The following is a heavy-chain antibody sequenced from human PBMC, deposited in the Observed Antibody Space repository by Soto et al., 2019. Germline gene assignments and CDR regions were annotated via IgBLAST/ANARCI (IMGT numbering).Heavy chain of an antibody. CDR3: ARRRYCGYDCYHKHYYGMDV. J-gene: IGHJ6*02. D-gene: IGHD2-21*01. CDR1: GDTFSSYA. CDR2: IITVLGTT. Sequence: QVQLVQSGAELKKTGSSVKVSCRASGDTFSSYAVNWERQAPGRGLEWMGRIITVLGTTDYAQNFKGRLTITAEKSTKTVYMELSSLRSEDTAVYYCARRRYCGYDCYHKHYYGMDVWGQGTTVTVAS. V-gene: IGHV1-69*08.